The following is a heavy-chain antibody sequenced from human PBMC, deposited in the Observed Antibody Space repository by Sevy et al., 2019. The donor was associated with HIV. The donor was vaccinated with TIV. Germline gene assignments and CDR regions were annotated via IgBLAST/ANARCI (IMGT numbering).Heavy chain of an antibody. Sequence: GGSLRLSCAASGFTFSGSAMHWVRQASGKGLEWVGRIRSKANSYATAYAASVKGRFTISRDDSRNTAYLQMNSLKTEDTAVYYCTRQTPTEVGQWLVEYYFDYWGQGTLVTVSS. CDR3: TRQTPTEVGQWLVEYYFDY. J-gene: IGHJ4*02. V-gene: IGHV3-73*01. CDR1: GFTFSGSA. CDR2: IRSKANSYAT. D-gene: IGHD6-19*01.